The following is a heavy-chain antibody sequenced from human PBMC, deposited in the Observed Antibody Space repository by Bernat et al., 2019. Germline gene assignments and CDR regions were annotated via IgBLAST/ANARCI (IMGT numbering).Heavy chain of an antibody. Sequence: EVQLVQSGAEVKKPGESLKISCKGSGYSFTSYWIGWVRQMPGKGLEWMGIIYPGDSDTRYSPSFQGQVTSSADKSISTAYLQWSSLKASDTAMYYCARQVRGAVVAATPFDPWGQGTLVTVSS. V-gene: IGHV5-51*01. D-gene: IGHD2-15*01. CDR1: GYSFTSYW. J-gene: IGHJ5*02. CDR3: ARQVRGAVVAATPFDP. CDR2: IYPGDSDT.